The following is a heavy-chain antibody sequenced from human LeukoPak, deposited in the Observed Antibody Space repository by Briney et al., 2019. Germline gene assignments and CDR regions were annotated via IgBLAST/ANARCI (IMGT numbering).Heavy chain of an antibody. V-gene: IGHV7-4-1*02. CDR2: INTNTGNP. J-gene: IGHJ4*02. D-gene: IGHD2-15*01. CDR1: GYTFTSYA. Sequence: ASVKVSCKASGYTFTSYAMNWVRQAPGQGLEWMGCINTNTGNPTYAQGFTGRFVFSLDTSVSTAYLQISSLKAEDTAVYYCARDHGCSGGSCLSYIDYWGRGTLVTVSS. CDR3: ARDHGCSGGSCLSYIDY.